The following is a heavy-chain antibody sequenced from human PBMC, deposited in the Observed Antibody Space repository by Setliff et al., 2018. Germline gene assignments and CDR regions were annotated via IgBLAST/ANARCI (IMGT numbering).Heavy chain of an antibody. D-gene: IGHD7-27*01. Sequence: GESLKISCKGSGYSFSNFWIGWVRQMPGKGLEWMGIIYPGDSHTRYSPSFQGQVTMSADKSINTAYLQWSNLRAEDTAVYYCVRDLHWGFDYWGLGTLVTVSS. CDR3: VRDLHWGFDY. V-gene: IGHV5-51*01. CDR1: GYSFSNFW. CDR2: IYPGDSHT. J-gene: IGHJ4*02.